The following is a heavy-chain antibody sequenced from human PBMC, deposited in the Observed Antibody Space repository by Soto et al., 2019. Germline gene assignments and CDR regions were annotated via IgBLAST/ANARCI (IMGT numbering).Heavy chain of an antibody. V-gene: IGHV3-30*18. J-gene: IGHJ4*02. CDR1: GFRFSGYG. CDR3: AKADRILPEIDY. CDR2: ISYDGSEK. Sequence: QVQLVESGGGVVEPGRSLRLSCAASGFRFSGYGMHWVRQAPGKGLEWVAVISYDGSEKYYADSVKGRFTISRDNSENTLYLQMNSLRPEDTAVYYCAKADRILPEIDYWGQGTLVTVSS.